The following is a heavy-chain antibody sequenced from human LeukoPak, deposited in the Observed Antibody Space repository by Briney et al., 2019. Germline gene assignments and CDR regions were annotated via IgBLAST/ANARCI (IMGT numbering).Heavy chain of an antibody. CDR1: GFTFSSYA. D-gene: IGHD6-6*01. J-gene: IGHJ4*02. CDR3: ARTAYSSSWEIDY. Sequence: GGSLRLSCATSGFTFSSYAMHWVRQAPGKGLEYVSAISSNGGSTYYANSVKGRFTISRDNSKNTLYLQMGSLRAEDMAVYYCARTAYSSSWEIDYWGQGTLVTVSS. V-gene: IGHV3-64*01. CDR2: ISSNGGST.